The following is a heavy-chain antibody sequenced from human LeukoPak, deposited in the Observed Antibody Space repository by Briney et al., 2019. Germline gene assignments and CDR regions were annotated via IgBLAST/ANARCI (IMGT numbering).Heavy chain of an antibody. Sequence: GESLKISCKGSGYSFTNYWIGWVRQMPGKGLEWMGNIYPGGSETRYSPSFQGQVTISVDKSTRTAYLQWSRLKASDTAMYYCATLTSVTLPFDFWGQGTLVTVSS. CDR1: GYSFTNYW. CDR2: IYPGGSET. CDR3: ATLTSVTLPFDF. D-gene: IGHD4-17*01. J-gene: IGHJ4*02. V-gene: IGHV5-51*01.